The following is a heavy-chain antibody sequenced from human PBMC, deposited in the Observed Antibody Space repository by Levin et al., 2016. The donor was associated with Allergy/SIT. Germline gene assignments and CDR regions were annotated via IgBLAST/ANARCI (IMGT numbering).Heavy chain of an antibody. CDR1: GYTFTNHY. D-gene: IGHD3-22*01. Sequence: ASVKVSCKASGYTFTNHYMHWVRQAPGQGLEWMGIINPSGGTTIYAQMFQGRLTMTSDTSASTVHMELSSLESEDTAIYYCAREKIRDRSGYFFYFDFWGQGTPVTVSS. CDR2: INPSGGTT. CDR3: AREKIRDRSGYFFYFDF. J-gene: IGHJ4*02. V-gene: IGHV1-46*01.